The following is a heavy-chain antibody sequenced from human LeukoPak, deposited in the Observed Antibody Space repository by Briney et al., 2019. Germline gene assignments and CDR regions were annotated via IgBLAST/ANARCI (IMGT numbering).Heavy chain of an antibody. V-gene: IGHV1-8*03. CDR1: GYTFTSYD. Sequence: ASVKVSCKASGYTFTSYDINWVRQATGQGLEWMGWMNPNSGNTGYAQKFQGRVTITRNTSISTAYMELSSLRSEDTAVYYCARVGIVVMVAATEDYYYYYMDVWGKGTTVTVSS. CDR2: MNPNSGNT. J-gene: IGHJ6*03. D-gene: IGHD2-15*01. CDR3: ARVGIVVMVAATEDYYYYYMDV.